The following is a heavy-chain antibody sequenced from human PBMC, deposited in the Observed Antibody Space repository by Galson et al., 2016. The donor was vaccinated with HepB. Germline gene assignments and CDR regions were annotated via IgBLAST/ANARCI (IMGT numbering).Heavy chain of an antibody. J-gene: IGHJ4*02. Sequence: SVKVSCKASGYTFSSYGISWVRQAPGQGLEWMGWISDYNGNTNYAQKFQGRVTMTTDTSTSTACMELRSLRADDTAVYYCARDRPGMTTIKMDYWGQGTLVTVSS. V-gene: IGHV1-18*01. D-gene: IGHD5-24*01. CDR1: GYTFSSYG. CDR3: ARDRPGMTTIKMDY. CDR2: ISDYNGNT.